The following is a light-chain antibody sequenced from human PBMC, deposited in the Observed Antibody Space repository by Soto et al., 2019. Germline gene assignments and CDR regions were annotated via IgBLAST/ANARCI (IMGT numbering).Light chain of an antibody. J-gene: IGKJ5*01. Sequence: DIHITQSPSSLSASIGDSVIITCRASQDIGTYLNWYQHKPGKAPKHLIYAASSLQTGVPSRFTGSGSGTEFTLTIDSLQPEDFATYYCQQSYTTPRITFGQGTRLEIK. CDR1: QDIGTY. CDR2: AAS. V-gene: IGKV1-39*01. CDR3: QQSYTTPRIT.